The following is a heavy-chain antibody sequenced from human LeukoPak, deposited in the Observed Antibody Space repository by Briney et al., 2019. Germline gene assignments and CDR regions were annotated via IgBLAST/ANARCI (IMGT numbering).Heavy chain of an antibody. J-gene: IGHJ3*02. CDR3: ARTVGATGAFDI. Sequence: AVKVSCKASGGTFSSYAISWVRQAPGQGLEWKGGIIPIFGTANYAQKFQGRVAITADESTSTAYMELSSLRSEDTAVYYCARTVGATGAFDIWGQGTMVIVSS. CDR1: GGTFSSYA. CDR2: IIPIFGTA. D-gene: IGHD1-26*01. V-gene: IGHV1-69*13.